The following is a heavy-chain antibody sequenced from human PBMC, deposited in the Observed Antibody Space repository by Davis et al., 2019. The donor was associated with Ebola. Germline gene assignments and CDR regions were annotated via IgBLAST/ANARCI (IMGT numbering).Heavy chain of an antibody. V-gene: IGHV3-13*01. CDR3: ARAGFGSTWFDC. CDR1: GFTFRSYD. CDR2: IGAAGDT. D-gene: IGHD6-13*01. Sequence: GESLKISCAASGFTFRSYDMHWVRQATGKGLEWVSAIGAAGDTYYPVSEKGRFTISRENAKNSLYLQMNSLRAEDTAVYYCARAGFGSTWFDCWGQGILVTVSS. J-gene: IGHJ5*01.